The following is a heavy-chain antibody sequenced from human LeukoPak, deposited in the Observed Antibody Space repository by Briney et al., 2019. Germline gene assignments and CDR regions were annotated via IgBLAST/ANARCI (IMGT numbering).Heavy chain of an antibody. CDR1: GFTFSTYW. Sequence: PGGSLRLSCAASGFTFSTYWLHWVRQTPGKGLVWVSHINPDGSRTTYADSVEGRFTISRDNTKNTLYLQMNSLRVEDTAVYSCAYQLPPNWGQGTLVTVSS. J-gene: IGHJ4*02. CDR2: INPDGSRT. D-gene: IGHD2-2*01. V-gene: IGHV3-74*01. CDR3: AYQLPPN.